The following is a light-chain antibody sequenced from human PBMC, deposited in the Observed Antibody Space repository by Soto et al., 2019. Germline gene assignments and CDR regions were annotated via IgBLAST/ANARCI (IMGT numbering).Light chain of an antibody. CDR3: CSYAGSSTYVV. J-gene: IGLJ2*01. CDR1: SSDVGSYNL. V-gene: IGLV2-23*01. CDR2: EGS. Sequence: QSALTQPASVSVSPGQSITISCTGTSSDVGSYNLVSWYQQHPGKAPKLMIYEGSKRPSGGSNRFSGSKSGNTASLTISGLQAEDEADYYCCSYAGSSTYVVFGGGTKVTVL.